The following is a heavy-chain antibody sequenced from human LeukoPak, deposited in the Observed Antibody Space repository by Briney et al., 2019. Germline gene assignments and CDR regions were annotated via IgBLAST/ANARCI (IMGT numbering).Heavy chain of an antibody. D-gene: IGHD5-24*01. V-gene: IGHV4-30-4*01. CDR3: ARTPPRDGYNSDPYYFDY. CDR1: GGSISSGDYY. CDR2: IYYSGST. Sequence: SETLSLTCTVSGGSISSGDYYWSWIRQPPGTGLEWIGYIYYSGSTYYNPSLKSRVTISVDTSKNQFSLKLSSVTAADTAVYYCARTPPRDGYNSDPYYFDYWGQETLVTVSS. J-gene: IGHJ4*02.